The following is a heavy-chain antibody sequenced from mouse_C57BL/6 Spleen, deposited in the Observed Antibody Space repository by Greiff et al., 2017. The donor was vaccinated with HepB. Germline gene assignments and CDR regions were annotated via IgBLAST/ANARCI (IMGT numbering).Heavy chain of an antibody. D-gene: IGHD4-1*02. V-gene: IGHV1-80*01. J-gene: IGHJ2*01. CDR3: ARRGDQLGPDS. CDR2: IYPGDGDT. Sequence: VQLQQSGAELVKPGASVKISCKASGYAFSSYWMNWVKQRPGKGLERIGQIYPGDGDTNYNGKFKGKATLTADKSSSTAYMKLSSLTSEDSAVYFCARRGDQLGPDSWGQGATLTVSS. CDR1: GYAFSSYW.